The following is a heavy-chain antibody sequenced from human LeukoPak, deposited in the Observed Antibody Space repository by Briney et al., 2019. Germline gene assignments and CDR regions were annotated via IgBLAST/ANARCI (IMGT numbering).Heavy chain of an antibody. D-gene: IGHD1-26*01. CDR1: GDSISSGNYY. V-gene: IGHV4-61*02. J-gene: IGHJ4*02. Sequence: SETLSLTCTVSGDSISSGNYYWSWIRQPAGKGLEWIGRFYTSGSTNYNPSLKSRVTISVDTSKNQFSLKLSSVTAADTAVYYCAREEGGSYKYWGQGTLVTVSS. CDR2: FYTSGST. CDR3: AREEGGSYKY.